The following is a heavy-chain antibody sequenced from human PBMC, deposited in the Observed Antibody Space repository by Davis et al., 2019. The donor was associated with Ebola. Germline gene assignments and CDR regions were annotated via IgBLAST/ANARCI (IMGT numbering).Heavy chain of an antibody. V-gene: IGHV1-2*02. CDR1: GYTFTGYY. Sequence: ASVKVSCKASGYTFTGYYMHWVRQAPGQGLECMGWINPNSGGTNYAQKFQGRVTMTRDTSISTAYMELSRLRSDDTAVYYCARDYARYYYYMDVWGKGTTVTVSS. CDR3: ARDYARYYYYMDV. D-gene: IGHD3-16*01. J-gene: IGHJ6*03. CDR2: INPNSGGT.